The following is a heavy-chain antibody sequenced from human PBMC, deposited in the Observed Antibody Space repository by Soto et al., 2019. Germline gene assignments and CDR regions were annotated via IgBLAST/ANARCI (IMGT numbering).Heavy chain of an antibody. Sequence: SETLSLTCTVSGGSIGRSGYYWNGIRQHPVKSLEWIGYIYYSGSTYYIPSLKSRGTISVDTSKNQFSLKLSSVTAADTAVYYCVRRHGQQLAYDYYYYLDFWGKGSTVTVSS. CDR1: GGSIGRSGYY. J-gene: IGHJ6*03. D-gene: IGHD6-13*01. CDR3: VRRHGQQLAYDYYYYLDF. CDR2: IYYSGST. V-gene: IGHV4-31*03.